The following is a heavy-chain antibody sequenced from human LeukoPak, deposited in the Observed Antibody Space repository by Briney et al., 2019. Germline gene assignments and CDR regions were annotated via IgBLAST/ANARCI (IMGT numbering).Heavy chain of an antibody. Sequence: PSETLSLTCTVSGGSISRSSYYWGWIRQPPGKGLEWIGSIYYSGSTYYNPSPKSRVTISVDTSKNQFSLKLSSVTAADTAVYYCARHSHYGDLADYWGQGSLVTVSS. CDR3: ARHSHYGDLADY. CDR1: GGSISRSSYY. V-gene: IGHV4-39*01. CDR2: IYYSGST. J-gene: IGHJ4*02. D-gene: IGHD4-17*01.